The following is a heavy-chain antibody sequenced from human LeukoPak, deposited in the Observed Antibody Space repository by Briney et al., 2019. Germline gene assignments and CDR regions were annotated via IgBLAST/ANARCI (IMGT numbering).Heavy chain of an antibody. CDR1: GGTFSSYA. J-gene: IGHJ6*02. CDR3: ARDRRGSGSQPHYYGMDV. V-gene: IGHV1-69*04. Sequence: ASVKVSCKASGGTFSSYAISWVRQAPGQGLERMGRIIPILGIANYAQKFQGRVTITADKSTSTAYMELSSLRSEDTAVYYCARDRRGSGSQPHYYGMDVWGQGTTVTVSS. CDR2: IIPILGIA. D-gene: IGHD6-19*01.